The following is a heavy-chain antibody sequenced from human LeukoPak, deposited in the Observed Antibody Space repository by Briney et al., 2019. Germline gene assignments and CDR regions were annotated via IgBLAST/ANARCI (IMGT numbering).Heavy chain of an antibody. D-gene: IGHD2-2*01. CDR2: IIPILGIA. J-gene: IGHJ4*02. V-gene: IGHV1-69*04. Sequence: GSSVKVSCKASGGTFSSYAISWVRQAPGQGLEWMGRIIPILGIANYAQKFQGRVTITADKSTSTAYMELSSLRSEDTAVYYCARTYARPYYFDYWGQGTLVTVSS. CDR1: GGTFSSYA. CDR3: ARTYARPYYFDY.